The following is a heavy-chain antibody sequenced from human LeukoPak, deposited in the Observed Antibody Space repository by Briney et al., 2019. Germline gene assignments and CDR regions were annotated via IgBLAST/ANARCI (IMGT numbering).Heavy chain of an antibody. CDR3: AKTRLLWFGELLDIDY. Sequence: GGSLRLSCAASGFTFSSYAMSWVRQAPGMGLEWVSGISGSGTSTYYADFVKGRFTISRDNSKNRLFLQMNSLRAEDTAVYYCAKTRLLWFGELLDIDYWGQGTLVTVSS. V-gene: IGHV3-23*01. J-gene: IGHJ4*02. CDR1: GFTFSSYA. D-gene: IGHD3-10*01. CDR2: ISGSGTST.